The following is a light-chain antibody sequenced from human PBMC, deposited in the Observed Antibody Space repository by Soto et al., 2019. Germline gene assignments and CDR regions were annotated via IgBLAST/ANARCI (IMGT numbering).Light chain of an antibody. CDR2: EVT. CDR1: SSDVGYYGY. V-gene: IGLV2-8*01. J-gene: IGLJ1*01. Sequence: QSVLTQPPSASGFPGQSVTISCTGTSSDVGYYGYVSWYQQHPGKAPKLVIYEVTKRPSGVPDRVSASKSGNTASLTVSGLRAEYEADYYCSSDAGSNHVLFGPETKVTV. CDR3: SSDAGSNHVL.